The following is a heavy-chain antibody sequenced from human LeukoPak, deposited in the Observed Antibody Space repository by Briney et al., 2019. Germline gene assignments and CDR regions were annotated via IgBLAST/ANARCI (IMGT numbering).Heavy chain of an antibody. V-gene: IGHV1-69*08. Sequence: SVKVSCKAAGGTFSSYIISWVRQAPGQGREWMDRIIPILGTANYAKKYTGRVTITADKSTSTAYMELSSPRSEDTAVYYCARVRNWNYGHYFDYWGEGTLVTVSS. D-gene: IGHD1-7*01. CDR2: IIPILGTA. CDR3: ARVRNWNYGHYFDY. J-gene: IGHJ4*02. CDR1: GGTFSSYI.